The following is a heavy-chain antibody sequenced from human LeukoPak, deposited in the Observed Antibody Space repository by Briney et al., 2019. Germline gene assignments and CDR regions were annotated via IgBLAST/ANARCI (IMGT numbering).Heavy chain of an antibody. D-gene: IGHD6-19*01. CDR2: IRIKTHNYAT. CDR3: TRRYEAGTYYAFDY. J-gene: IGHJ4*02. CDR1: GFTFSDSA. Sequence: GGSLRLSCAASGFTFSDSAMPWVRQASGKGLEWVGHIRIKTHNYATAYAAPVKGRFTISRDDSKNTAHLQMNSLKSEDTAVYYCTRRYEAGTYYAFDYWGQGTLVTVSS. V-gene: IGHV3-73*01.